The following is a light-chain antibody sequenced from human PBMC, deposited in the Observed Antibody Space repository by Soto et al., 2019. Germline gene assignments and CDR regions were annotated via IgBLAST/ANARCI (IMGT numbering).Light chain of an antibody. V-gene: IGLV1-47*01. CDR1: SSNIGSYY. CDR2: RNN. Sequence: QSVLTQPPSASGTPGQRVTISCSGGSSNIGSYYVYWYQQLPGTAPKLLIYRNNQRPSGVPDRFSGSKSGTSASLAISGLRSEDEADYYCAAWDDSLSGMVFGGGTKLTVL. CDR3: AAWDDSLSGMV. J-gene: IGLJ2*01.